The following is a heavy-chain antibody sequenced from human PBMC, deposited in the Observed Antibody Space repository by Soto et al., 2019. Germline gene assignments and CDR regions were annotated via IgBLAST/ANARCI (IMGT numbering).Heavy chain of an antibody. CDR1: GGTFSSYA. D-gene: IGHD5-12*01. Sequence: SVKVSCEASGGTFSSYAISWVRQAPGQGLEWMGGIIPIFGTANYAQKFQGRVTITADESTSTAYMELSSLRSEDTAVYYCARVREMATITSFDYWGQGTLVTVSS. J-gene: IGHJ4*02. CDR3: ARVREMATITSFDY. CDR2: IIPIFGTA. V-gene: IGHV1-69*13.